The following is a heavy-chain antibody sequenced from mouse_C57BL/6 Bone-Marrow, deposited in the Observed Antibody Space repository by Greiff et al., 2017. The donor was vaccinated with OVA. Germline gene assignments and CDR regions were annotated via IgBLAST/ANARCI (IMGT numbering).Heavy chain of an antibody. D-gene: IGHD2-3*01. J-gene: IGHJ2*01. CDR1: EYEFPSHD. V-gene: IGHV5-2*01. Sequence: EVQGVESGGGLVQPGESLKLSCESNEYEFPSHDMSWVRKTPEKRLELVAAINSDGGSTYYPDTMERRFIISRDNTKKTLYLQMSSLRSEDTALYYDAKERNPMGTGDWGQGTTLTVSS. CDR2: INSDGGST. CDR3: AKERNPMGTGD.